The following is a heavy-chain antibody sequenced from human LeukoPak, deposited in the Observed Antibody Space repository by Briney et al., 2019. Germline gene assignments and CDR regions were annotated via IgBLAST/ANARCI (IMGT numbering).Heavy chain of an antibody. V-gene: IGHV1-69*13. CDR3: ARARTTVTTLDY. CDR2: IIPIFGTA. CDR1: GGTFSSYA. Sequence: ASVKVSCKASGGTFSSYAISWVRQAPGQGLEWMGGIIPIFGTANYAQKFQGRVTITADESTSTAYMELSSLRSEDTAVYYCARARTTVTTLDYWGQGTLVTVSS. D-gene: IGHD4-17*01. J-gene: IGHJ4*02.